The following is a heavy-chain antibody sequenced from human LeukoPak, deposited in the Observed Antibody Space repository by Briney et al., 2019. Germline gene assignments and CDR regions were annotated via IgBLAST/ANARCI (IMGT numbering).Heavy chain of an antibody. CDR3: ARDRRTYDILTGYYKAHFDY. CDR1: GFTFSSYS. V-gene: IGHV3-48*02. CDR2: ISSSSSTI. D-gene: IGHD3-9*01. Sequence: RGSLRLSCAASGFTFSSYSMNWVRQAPGKGLEWVSYISSSSSTIYYADSVKGRFTISRDNAKNSLYLQMNSLRDEDTAVYYCARDRRTYDILTGYYKAHFDYWGQGTLVTVSS. J-gene: IGHJ4*02.